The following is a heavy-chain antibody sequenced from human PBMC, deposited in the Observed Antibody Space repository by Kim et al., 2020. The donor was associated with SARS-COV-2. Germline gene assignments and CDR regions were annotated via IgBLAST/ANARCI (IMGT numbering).Heavy chain of an antibody. J-gene: IGHJ4*02. V-gene: IGHV3-53*01. CDR3: ARERRDGYNADYFDY. D-gene: IGHD5-12*01. Sequence: DSEKGRFTNSRENSKNTLYLQMNSLRAEDTAVYYCARERRDGYNADYFDYWGQGTLVTVSS.